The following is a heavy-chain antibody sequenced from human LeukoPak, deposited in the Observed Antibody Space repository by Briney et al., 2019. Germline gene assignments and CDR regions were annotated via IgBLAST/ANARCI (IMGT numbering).Heavy chain of an antibody. CDR3: AREVPAASGGSRFDY. CDR1: GFTFNSYW. D-gene: IGHD2-2*01. V-gene: IGHV3-7*01. J-gene: IGHJ4*02. Sequence: GGSLRLSCAASGFTFNSYWMSWVRQAPGKGLEWVANIDPDGSEKQYGDSVKGRFTASRDNAKNSLYLQMNSLRAEDTAVYYCAREVPAASGGSRFDYWGQGTLVTVSS. CDR2: IDPDGSEK.